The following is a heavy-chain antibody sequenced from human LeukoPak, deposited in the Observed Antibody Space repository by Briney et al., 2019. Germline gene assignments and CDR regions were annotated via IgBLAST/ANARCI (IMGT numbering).Heavy chain of an antibody. V-gene: IGHV4-59*08. CDR1: GGSISLYY. Sequence: SETLSLTCTVSGGSISLYYWSWIRQPPGKGLEWIGYNYYSGSTNYNPSLQSRVTISVDTSKNQLSLKLSSVTAADTAVYYCARSYGFWSGYSHYWGQGTLVTVSS. CDR2: NYYSGST. D-gene: IGHD3-3*01. CDR3: ARSYGFWSGYSHY. J-gene: IGHJ4*02.